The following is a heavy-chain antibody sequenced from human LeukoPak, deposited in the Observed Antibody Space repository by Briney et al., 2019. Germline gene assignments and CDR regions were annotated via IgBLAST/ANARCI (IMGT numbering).Heavy chain of an antibody. Sequence: GGSLRLSCSASGFTFSSYAMHWVRQAPGKGLEYVSAISSNGGSTYYADSVKGRFTISRDNSKNTLYLQMDRLRAEDTAVYYCAKDRLGYYRPIDCWGQGTLVTVSS. CDR3: AKDRLGYYRPIDC. CDR2: ISSNGGST. J-gene: IGHJ4*02. V-gene: IGHV3-64*04. CDR1: GFTFSSYA. D-gene: IGHD3-22*01.